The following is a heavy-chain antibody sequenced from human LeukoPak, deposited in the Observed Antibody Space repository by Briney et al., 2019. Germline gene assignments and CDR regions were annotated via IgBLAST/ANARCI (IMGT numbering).Heavy chain of an antibody. CDR1: GFTFSSYS. V-gene: IGHV3-21*01. CDR3: ATERGIDAFDI. J-gene: IGHJ3*02. CDR2: ISSSSGYI. Sequence: NPGGSLRLSCAASGFTFSSYSMNWVRQAPGKGLEWVSSISSSSGYIYYADSVKGRFTISRDNAKNSLYLQMNSLRAEDTAVYYCATERGIDAFDIWGQGTMVTVSS. D-gene: IGHD7-27*01.